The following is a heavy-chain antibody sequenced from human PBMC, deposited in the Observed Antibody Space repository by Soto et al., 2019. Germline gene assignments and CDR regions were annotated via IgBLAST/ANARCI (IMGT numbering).Heavy chain of an antibody. CDR1: GFTFSSYE. Sequence: SLRLSCAASGFTFSSYEMNWVRQAPGKGLEWVSYISSSGSTIYYADSVKGRFTISRDNAKNSLYLQMNSMRAEDTAGYYCARVRKQWLVLPHYYFDYWGQGTLVTVS. CDR3: ARVRKQWLVLPHYYFDY. CDR2: ISSSGSTI. D-gene: IGHD6-19*01. V-gene: IGHV3-48*03. J-gene: IGHJ4*02.